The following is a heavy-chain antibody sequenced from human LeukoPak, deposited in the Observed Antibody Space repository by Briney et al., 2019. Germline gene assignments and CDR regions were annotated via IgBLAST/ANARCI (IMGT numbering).Heavy chain of an antibody. CDR2: ISYDGSNK. Sequence: PGGSLRLSCAASGFTFSSFGMHWVRQAQGKGLEWVAVISYDGSNKYYADSVKGRFTISRDNSKNTLYLQMNSLRAEDTAVYYCAKPIYYDRSGLDYWGQGTLVTVSS. CDR1: GFTFSSFG. CDR3: AKPIYYDRSGLDY. V-gene: IGHV3-30*18. D-gene: IGHD3-22*01. J-gene: IGHJ4*02.